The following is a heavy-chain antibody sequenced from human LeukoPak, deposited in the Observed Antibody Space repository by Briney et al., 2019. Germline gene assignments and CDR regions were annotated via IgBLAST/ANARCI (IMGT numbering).Heavy chain of an antibody. CDR2: ISYLSSHV. CDR3: GRAFPPLRTSSAGDL. CDR1: GFAFSDYD. J-gene: IGHJ4*02. V-gene: IGHV3-21*01. Sequence: GGSLRLSCSASGFAFSDYDMNWVRQAPGKGLEWVSSISYLSSHVYYGDSVKGRFSISRDNAKNSLYLQMNSPGAEDTAIYYCGRAFPPLRTSSAGDLWGQGILVTVSS. D-gene: IGHD3-16*01.